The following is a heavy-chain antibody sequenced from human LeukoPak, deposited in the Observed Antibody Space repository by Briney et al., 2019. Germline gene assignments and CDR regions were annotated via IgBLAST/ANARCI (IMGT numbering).Heavy chain of an antibody. CDR2: INPNSGGT. D-gene: IGHD4-23*01. J-gene: IGHJ4*02. V-gene: IGHV1-2*02. CDR3: ARDPGDYGGNRFDY. CDR1: GYTFTGYY. Sequence: ASVKVSCKASGYTFTGYYLHWVRQAPGQGLEWMGWINPNSGGTNYAQKFQGRVTMTRDTPISTAYMELSRLRSDDTAVYYCARDPGDYGGNRFDYWGQGTLVTISS.